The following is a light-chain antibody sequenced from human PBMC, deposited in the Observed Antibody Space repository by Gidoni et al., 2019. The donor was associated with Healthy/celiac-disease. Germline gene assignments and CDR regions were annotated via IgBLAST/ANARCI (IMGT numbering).Light chain of an antibody. Sequence: DIQMTQSPSSLSASVGDRVTITCRANQGISNSLAWYQQKPGKAPNLRLHAASRLESGVPTRFSGSGSGTDYTLTISSLQPEDFATYYCQQYYSTPFTFGPGTKVDIK. CDR3: QQYYSTPFT. CDR1: QGISNS. CDR2: AAS. V-gene: IGKV1-NL1*01. J-gene: IGKJ3*01.